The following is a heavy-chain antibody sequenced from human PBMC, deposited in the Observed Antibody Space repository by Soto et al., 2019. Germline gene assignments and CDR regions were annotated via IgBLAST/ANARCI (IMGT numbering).Heavy chain of an antibody. CDR3: ARDEGLMVYAMVIGPLNYMDV. CDR2: IWYDGSNK. Sequence: GGSLRLSCAASGFTFSSYGMHWVRQAPGKGLEWVAVIWYDGSNKYYADSVKGRFTISRDNSKNTLYLQMNSLRAEDTAVYYCARDEGLMVYAMVIGPLNYMDVWGKGTTVTVSS. J-gene: IGHJ6*03. V-gene: IGHV3-33*01. CDR1: GFTFSSYG. D-gene: IGHD2-8*01.